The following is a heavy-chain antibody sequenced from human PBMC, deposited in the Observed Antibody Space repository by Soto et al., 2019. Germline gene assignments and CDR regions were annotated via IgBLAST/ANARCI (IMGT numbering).Heavy chain of an antibody. Sequence: PSETLSLTCTVSGGSVSSGSYYWSWIRQPPGKGLEWIGYIYYSGSTSYNPSLKSRVTISVDTSKNQFSLKLSSVTAADTAVYYCASSLRSRWFDPWGQGTLVTVSS. CDR2: IYYSGST. V-gene: IGHV4-61*01. J-gene: IGHJ5*02. D-gene: IGHD3-3*01. CDR3: ASSLRSRWFDP. CDR1: GGSVSSGSYY.